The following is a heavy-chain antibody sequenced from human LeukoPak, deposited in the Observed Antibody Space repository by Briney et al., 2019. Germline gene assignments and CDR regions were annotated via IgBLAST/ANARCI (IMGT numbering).Heavy chain of an antibody. CDR2: IYYSGST. D-gene: IGHD3-22*01. CDR3: AREEHSSGYYFPVRDY. CDR1: GGSISSSSYY. V-gene: IGHV4-39*07. Sequence: PSETLSLTCTVSGGSISSSSYYWGWIRQPPGKGLEWIGSIYYSGSTYYNPSLKSRVTISVDTSKNQFSLKLSSVTAADTAVYYCAREEHSSGYYFPVRDYWGQGTLVTVSP. J-gene: IGHJ4*02.